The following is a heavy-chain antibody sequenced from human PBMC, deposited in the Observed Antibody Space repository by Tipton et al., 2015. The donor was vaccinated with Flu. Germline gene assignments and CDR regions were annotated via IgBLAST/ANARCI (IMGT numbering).Heavy chain of an antibody. Sequence: TLSLTCTVSGGSISSGSYYWSWIRQPAGKGLEWIGRIYTSGSTNYNPSLKSRVTISVDTSKNQFSLKLSSVTAADTAAYYCARDLFGEKDWFDPWGQGTLVTVSS. CDR3: ARDLFGEKDWFDP. CDR1: GGSISSGSYY. CDR2: IYTSGST. V-gene: IGHV4-61*02. D-gene: IGHD3-10*01. J-gene: IGHJ5*02.